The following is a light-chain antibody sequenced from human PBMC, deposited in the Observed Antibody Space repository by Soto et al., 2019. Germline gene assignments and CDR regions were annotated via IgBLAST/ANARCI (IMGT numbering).Light chain of an antibody. Sequence: EIVLTQSPATLSLSPGERATLSCRASQSVSSYLAWYQQKPGQAPRLLIYDASNRATGIPARFSGSGSGTDFTLTISSLEPEDFAVYYCQQRSNWPITFGPGTKVHI. V-gene: IGKV3-11*01. CDR1: QSVSSY. CDR3: QQRSNWPIT. J-gene: IGKJ3*01. CDR2: DAS.